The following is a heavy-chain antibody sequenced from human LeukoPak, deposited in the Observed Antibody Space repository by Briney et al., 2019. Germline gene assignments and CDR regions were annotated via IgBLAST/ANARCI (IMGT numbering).Heavy chain of an antibody. J-gene: IGHJ4*02. CDR2: TYYRSKWYN. V-gene: IGHV6-1*01. CDR1: GDSVSTNSAA. Sequence: SQTLSVTCAISGDSVSTNSAAWNWIRQSPSRGLEWLGRTYYRSKWYNDYAVSVKSRITINPDTSKNQFSLQLNSVTPEDTAVYYCARGGSNIAVAGTEFDYWGQGTLVTVSS. CDR3: ARGGSNIAVAGTEFDY. D-gene: IGHD6-19*01.